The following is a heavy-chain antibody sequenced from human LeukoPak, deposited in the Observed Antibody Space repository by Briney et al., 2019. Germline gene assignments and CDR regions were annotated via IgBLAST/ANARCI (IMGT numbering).Heavy chain of an antibody. D-gene: IGHD6-13*01. V-gene: IGHV3-23*01. CDR3: AKGSRWYWFDP. Sequence: GGSLRLSCAASGFTFSSYAMSWVRQAPGKGLEWVSTISDSGGSTYYADSVKGRFTTSRDTSKNTLYLQMDSLRADDTAVYYCAKGSRWYWFDPWGQGTLVTVSS. CDR1: GFTFSSYA. CDR2: ISDSGGST. J-gene: IGHJ5*02.